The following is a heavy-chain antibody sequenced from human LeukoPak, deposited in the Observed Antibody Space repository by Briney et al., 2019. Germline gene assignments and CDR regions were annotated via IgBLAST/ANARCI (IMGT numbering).Heavy chain of an antibody. CDR2: INWDDDK. J-gene: IGHJ5*02. V-gene: IGHV2-5*02. Sequence: SGPTLVKPTQTLTLTCTFSGFSLSTSGVGVGWIRQPPGKALEWLALINWDDDKRYSPSLKSRLAITKDTSKNQVVLTMTNMDPVDTATYYCAHRRSQRWFDPWGQGTLVTVSS. CDR1: GFSLSTSGVG. CDR3: AHRRSQRWFDP.